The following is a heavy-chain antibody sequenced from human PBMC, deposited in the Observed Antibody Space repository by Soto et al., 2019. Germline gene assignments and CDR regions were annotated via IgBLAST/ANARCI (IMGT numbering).Heavy chain of an antibody. V-gene: IGHV1-69*13. CDR1: GCTCSSYA. CDR3: ARENPVEFHDYGMDV. D-gene: IGHD3-10*01. J-gene: IGHJ6*02. Sequence: SVKVSCKASGCTCSSYAISWVRQAPGQGLEWMGGIIPIFGTANYAQKFQGRVTITADESTSTAYMELSSLRSEDTAVYYCARENPVEFHDYGMDVWCQGPAVTVSS. CDR2: IIPIFGTA.